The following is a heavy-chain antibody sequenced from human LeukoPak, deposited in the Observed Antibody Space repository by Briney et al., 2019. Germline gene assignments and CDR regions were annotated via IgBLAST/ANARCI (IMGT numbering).Heavy chain of an antibody. CDR2: IKQDGSEK. CDR3: AKDRAGYAGNSGNLDY. J-gene: IGHJ4*02. CDR1: GFTFSSYW. V-gene: IGHV3-7*03. D-gene: IGHD4-23*01. Sequence: PGGSLRLSCAASGFTFSSYWMSWVRQAPGKGLEWVANIKQDGSEKYYVDSVKGRFTISRDNAKNSLYLQMNSLRAEDTAIYYCAKDRAGYAGNSGNLDYWGQGTLVTVSS.